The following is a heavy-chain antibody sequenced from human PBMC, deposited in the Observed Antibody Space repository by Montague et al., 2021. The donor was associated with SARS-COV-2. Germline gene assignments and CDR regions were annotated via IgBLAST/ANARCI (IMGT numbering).Heavy chain of an antibody. CDR2: IGGSGDYT. CDR3: ANHGGLLRTFDWSY. J-gene: IGHJ4*02. Sequence: SLRLSCAASGFTFNSYAMSWVRQAPGKGLEWVSGIGGSGDYTHYADSVRGRFTIFRDNSKDTLFLQMDNLRGDDTAVYYCANHGGLLRTFDWSYWGQGTLVTVSS. CDR1: GFTFNSYA. D-gene: IGHD3-9*01. V-gene: IGHV3-23*01.